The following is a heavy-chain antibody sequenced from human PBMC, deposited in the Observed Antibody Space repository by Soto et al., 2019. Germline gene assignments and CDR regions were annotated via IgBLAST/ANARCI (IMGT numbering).Heavy chain of an antibody. J-gene: IGHJ3*02. V-gene: IGHV1-18*01. CDR3: AKTYYDILTGQEPDAFDI. CDR1: GYTFTSYG. Sequence: GASVKVSCQASGYTFTSYGISWVRQAPGQGLEWMGWISAYNGNTNYAQKLQGRVTMTTDTSTSTAYMELRSLRSDDTAVYYCAKTYYDILTGQEPDAFDIWGQGTMVTVSS. D-gene: IGHD3-9*01. CDR2: ISAYNGNT.